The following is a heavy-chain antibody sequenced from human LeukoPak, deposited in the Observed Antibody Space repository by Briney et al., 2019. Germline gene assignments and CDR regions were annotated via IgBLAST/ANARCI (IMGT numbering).Heavy chain of an antibody. CDR1: GFTFNSFG. V-gene: IGHV3-23*01. D-gene: IGHD1-1*01. J-gene: IGHJ4*02. CDR3: ATTTRSSPYYFGY. Sequence: GFLRLFFSASGFTFNSFGIGWVRPAPGEGLELVSVISGSGGVTYYGDSVKGRFTISRDNSKNTLYLQMNSLRAEDTAVYYCATTTRSSPYYFGYWGQGTLVTVSS. CDR2: ISGSGGVT.